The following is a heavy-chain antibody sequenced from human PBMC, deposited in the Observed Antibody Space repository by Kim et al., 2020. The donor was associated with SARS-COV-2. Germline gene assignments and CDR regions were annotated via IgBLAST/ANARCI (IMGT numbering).Heavy chain of an antibody. CDR3: AREGLFERSLDT. V-gene: IGHV1-2*06. J-gene: IGHJ5*02. D-gene: IGHD6-6*01. CDR1: GYTFSVHH. Sequence: ASVKVSCKASGYTFSVHHIHWVRQAPGQGLEWMGRINPDMDGTNYAEKFQGRVFMTRDTAITTVYMELRSLRFDDTAVYYCAREGLFERSLDTWGQGTLV. CDR2: INPDMDGT.